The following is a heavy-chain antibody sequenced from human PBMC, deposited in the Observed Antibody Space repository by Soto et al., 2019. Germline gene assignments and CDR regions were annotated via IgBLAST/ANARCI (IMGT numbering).Heavy chain of an antibody. CDR1: GYTFTSYA. CDR3: ARVLAAAGTGYFDY. V-gene: IGHV1-3*01. J-gene: IGHJ4*02. CDR2: INAGNGNT. Sequence: ASVKVSCKASGYTFTSYAMHWVRQAPGQRLEWMGWINAGNGNTKYSQKFQGRVTVTRDTSASTAYMELSSLRSEDTAVYYCARVLAAAGTGYFDYWGQGTLVTVSS. D-gene: IGHD6-13*01.